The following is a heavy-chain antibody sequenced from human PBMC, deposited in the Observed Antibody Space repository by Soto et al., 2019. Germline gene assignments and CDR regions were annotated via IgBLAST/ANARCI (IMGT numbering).Heavy chain of an antibody. CDR1: GFTFSNYE. J-gene: IGHJ4*02. V-gene: IGHV3-64*01. CDR2: ISNNGAHT. Sequence: GGSLRLSCAASGFTFSNYEMHWVRQAPGKGLECVSGISNNGAHTDYAKSVQGRFTIARDNSKSTVNLQKNSLRAEDTAGYYCAKLGASGGRPYWGQGTLVTVSS. CDR3: AKLGASGGRPY. D-gene: IGHD2-15*01.